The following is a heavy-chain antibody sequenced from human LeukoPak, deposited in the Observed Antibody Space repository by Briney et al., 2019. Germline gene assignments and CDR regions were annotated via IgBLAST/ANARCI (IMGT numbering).Heavy chain of an antibody. CDR1: GGTFSSYA. CDR3: ARGGGYYDSSGYYGG. CDR2: IIPIFGTA. D-gene: IGHD3-22*01. J-gene: IGHJ4*02. Sequence: SVKVSCKASGGTFSSYAISWVRQAPGQGLEWMGGIIPIFGTANYAQKFQGRVTITTDESTSTAYMEQSSLRSEDTAVYYCARGGGYYDSSGYYGGWGQGTLVTVSS. V-gene: IGHV1-69*05.